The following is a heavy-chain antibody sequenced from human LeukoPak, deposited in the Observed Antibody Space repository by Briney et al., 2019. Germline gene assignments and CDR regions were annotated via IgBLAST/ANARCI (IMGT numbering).Heavy chain of an antibody. CDR2: IKQGGNEE. CDR3: ARTLSTTSFGVDPFDY. J-gene: IGHJ4*02. Sequence: GGSLRLSCAASGFRFSSYWMSWLRQAPGKGLEWVANIKQGGNEEYYVDSVKGRFTISRDNAENALYLQMNNLRVEDTAVYYCARTLSTTSFGVDPFDYWGQGTLVTVSS. D-gene: IGHD3-3*01. CDR1: GFRFSSYW. V-gene: IGHV3-7*01.